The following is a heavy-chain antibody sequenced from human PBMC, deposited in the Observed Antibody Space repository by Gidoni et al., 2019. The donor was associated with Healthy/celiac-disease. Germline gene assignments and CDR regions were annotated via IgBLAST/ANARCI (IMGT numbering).Heavy chain of an antibody. Sequence: QVQLVQSGAEVKKPGASVKVSCKASGYTFTCYYMHWVRQAPGQGLEWMGWINPNSGGTNYAQKFQGRVTMTRDTSISTAYMELSRLRSDDTAVYYCARDHCSGGSCEFGLDPWGQGTLVTVSS. J-gene: IGHJ5*02. V-gene: IGHV1-2*02. CDR1: GYTFTCYY. CDR2: INPNSGGT. D-gene: IGHD2-15*01. CDR3: ARDHCSGGSCEFGLDP.